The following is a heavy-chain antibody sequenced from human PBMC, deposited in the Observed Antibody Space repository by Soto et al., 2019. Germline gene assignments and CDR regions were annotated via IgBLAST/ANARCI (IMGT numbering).Heavy chain of an antibody. V-gene: IGHV4-61*01. CDR2: IYYSGST. J-gene: IGHJ5*02. CDR3: ARDLGS. Sequence: SETLSLTCTVSGGSVSSGRYYWSWIRQPPGKGLEWIGYIYYSGSTNYNPSLKSRVTISVDTSKNQFSLYLQMNSLKTEDTAVYYCARDLGSWGQGTLVTVSS. CDR1: GGSVSSGRYY.